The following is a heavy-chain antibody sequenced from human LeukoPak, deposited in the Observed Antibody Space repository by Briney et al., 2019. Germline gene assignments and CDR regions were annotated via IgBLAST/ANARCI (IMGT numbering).Heavy chain of an antibody. Sequence: GGSLRLSCAASGFTFSSYAMSWVRQAPGKGLEWVSAISGSGGSTYYADSVKGRFTISRDNSKNTLYLQVNSLRAEDTAVYYCAKGSCSSTSCHPAFDIWGQGTMVTVSS. CDR3: AKGSCSSTSCHPAFDI. D-gene: IGHD2-2*01. CDR1: GFTFSSYA. CDR2: ISGSGGST. V-gene: IGHV3-23*01. J-gene: IGHJ3*02.